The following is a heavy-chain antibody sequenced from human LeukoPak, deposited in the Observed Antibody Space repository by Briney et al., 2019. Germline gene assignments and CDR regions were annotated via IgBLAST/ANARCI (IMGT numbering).Heavy chain of an antibody. CDR2: ISAYNGNT. CDR1: GYTFTSYG. CDR3: ARDGYYDFWSGHPTYFDY. Sequence: EASVKVSCKASGYTFTSYGISWVRQAPGQGLEWMGWISAYNGNTNYAQKLQGRVTMTTDTSTSTAYMELRSLRSDDTAVYYCARDGYYDFWSGHPTYFDYWGQGTLVTVSS. J-gene: IGHJ4*02. D-gene: IGHD3-3*01. V-gene: IGHV1-18*01.